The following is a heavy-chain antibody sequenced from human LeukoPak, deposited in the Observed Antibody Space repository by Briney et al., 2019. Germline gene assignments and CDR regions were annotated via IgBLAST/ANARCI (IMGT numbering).Heavy chain of an antibody. CDR1: GGSISSGSYY. D-gene: IGHD1-26*01. V-gene: IGHV4-61*02. Sequence: SQTLSLTCTVSGGSISSGSYYWSWIRQPAGKGLEWIGRIYTSGSTNYNPSLKSRVTISVDTSKNQFSLKLSSVTAADTAVYYCARWTLRELWFDPWGQGTLVTVSS. CDR3: ARWTLRELWFDP. CDR2: IYTSGST. J-gene: IGHJ5*02.